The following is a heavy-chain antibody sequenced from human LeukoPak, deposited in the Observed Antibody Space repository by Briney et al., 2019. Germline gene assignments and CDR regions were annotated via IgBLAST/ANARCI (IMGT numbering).Heavy chain of an antibody. Sequence: GGSLRLSCAASGFTFSSYGMHWVRQAPGKGLEWVAVISYDGSNKYYADSVKGRFTISRDNSKNTLYLQMNSLRAEDTAVYYCAHGWFGDNWGQGPLVSVSS. J-gene: IGHJ4*02. D-gene: IGHD3-10*01. CDR1: GFTFSSYG. CDR3: AHGWFGDN. CDR2: ISYDGSNK. V-gene: IGHV3-30*03.